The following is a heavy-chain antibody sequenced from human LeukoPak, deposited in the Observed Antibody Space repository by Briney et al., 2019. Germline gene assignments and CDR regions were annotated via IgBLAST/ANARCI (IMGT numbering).Heavy chain of an antibody. J-gene: IGHJ4*02. CDR2: MKQDGSET. Sequence: PGGSLRLSCAASGFTFSTYWMTWVRQAPEKGLEWVANMKQDGSETYYVDSVKGRFTISRDNAKNSLYLQMNSLRAEDTAVYYCARRELRDFDYWGQGTLVTVSS. D-gene: IGHD1-26*01. CDR1: GFTFSTYW. CDR3: ARRELRDFDY. V-gene: IGHV3-7*01.